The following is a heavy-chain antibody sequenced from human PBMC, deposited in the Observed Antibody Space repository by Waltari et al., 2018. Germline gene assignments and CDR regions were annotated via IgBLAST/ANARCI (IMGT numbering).Heavy chain of an antibody. J-gene: IGHJ4*02. CDR3: ARGVLYSSGWFYFDY. Sequence: QVQLVQSGAEVKKPGASVKVSCKASGYTFTSYGISWLRQAPGQGLEWMGWINPYNGNTKERERRQGRVTITRDTSASTAYMELSSLRSEDTAVYYCARGVLYSSGWFYFDYWGQGTLVTVSS. D-gene: IGHD6-19*01. CDR1: GYTFTSYG. V-gene: IGHV1-18*01. CDR2: INPYNGNT.